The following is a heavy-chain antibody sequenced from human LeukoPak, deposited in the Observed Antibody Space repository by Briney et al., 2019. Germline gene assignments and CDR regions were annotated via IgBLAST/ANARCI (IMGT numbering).Heavy chain of an antibody. CDR1: AYTFTIYG. J-gene: IGHJ3*02. CDR2: ISAYNGNT. Sequence: ASVLVACKSSAYTFTIYGIGLVRQAQGQGLEWMGWISAYNGNTNYAQKVQGRVTMTTDTSTGTAYLELRSLRSDDTAVYYCARGLQENLAWLTAFSAFDIWGQARMVTVSS. D-gene: IGHD6-19*01. V-gene: IGHV1-18*01. CDR3: ARGLQENLAWLTAFSAFDI.